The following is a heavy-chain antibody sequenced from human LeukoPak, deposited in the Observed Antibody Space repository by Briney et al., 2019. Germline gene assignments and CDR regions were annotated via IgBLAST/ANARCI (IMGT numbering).Heavy chain of an antibody. D-gene: IGHD6-19*01. J-gene: IGHJ3*02. CDR3: AKDGGSMAVPDAFDI. CDR1: GFTFSSHG. CDR2: ISYDGSKK. V-gene: IGHV3-30*18. Sequence: GGSLRLSCAASGFTFSSHGMHWVRQAPGKGLEWVAVISYDGSKKYYADSVKGRFTISRDDSKNTLYLQMNSLRAEDTAVYYCAKDGGSMAVPDAFDIWGQGTMVTVSS.